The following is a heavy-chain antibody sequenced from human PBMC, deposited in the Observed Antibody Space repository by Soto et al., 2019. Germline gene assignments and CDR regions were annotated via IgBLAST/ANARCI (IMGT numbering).Heavy chain of an antibody. CDR2: FDPEDGET. V-gene: IGHV1-24*01. D-gene: IGHD3-22*01. CDR1: GYTLTELS. CDR3: ATSSGHSQGYYYYGMDV. J-gene: IGHJ6*02. Sequence: GASVKVSCKVSGYTLTELSMHWVRQAPGKGLEWMGGFDPEDGETIYAQKFQGRVTMTEDTSTDTAYMGLSSLRSEDTAVYYCATSSGHSQGYYYYGMDVWGQGTTVTSP.